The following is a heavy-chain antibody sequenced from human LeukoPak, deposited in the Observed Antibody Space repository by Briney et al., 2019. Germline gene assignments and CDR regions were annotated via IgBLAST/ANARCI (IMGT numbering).Heavy chain of an antibody. Sequence: SETLSLTCTVSGGSISSDYYWGWIRQPPGKGLEWIGSIHHSGRTYYNPSLKSRVTISVDTSKNQFSLKLSSVTAADTAVYYCARGGWFGESPFDYWGQGTLVTVSS. J-gene: IGHJ4*02. CDR2: IHHSGRT. CDR1: GGSISSDYY. V-gene: IGHV4-38-2*02. CDR3: ARGGWFGESPFDY. D-gene: IGHD3-10*01.